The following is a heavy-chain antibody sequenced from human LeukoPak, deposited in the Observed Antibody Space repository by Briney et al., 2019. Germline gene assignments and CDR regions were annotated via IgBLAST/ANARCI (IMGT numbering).Heavy chain of an antibody. Sequence: PGGSLRLSCAASGFIFSDYYMSWIRQAPGKGLEWVSYISSSGSTIYYADSVKGRFTISRDNAKNSLYLQMNSLRAEDTALYYCAKESFYDSSGYPLDYWGQGTLVTVSS. D-gene: IGHD3-22*01. CDR3: AKESFYDSSGYPLDY. V-gene: IGHV3-11*01. J-gene: IGHJ4*02. CDR1: GFIFSDYY. CDR2: ISSSGSTI.